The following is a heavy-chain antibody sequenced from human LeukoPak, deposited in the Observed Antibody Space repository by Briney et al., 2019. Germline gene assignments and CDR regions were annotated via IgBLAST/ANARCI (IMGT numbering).Heavy chain of an antibody. D-gene: IGHD1-26*01. Sequence: PSETLSLTCTVSGGSISSYYWSWIRPPPGKGLGWSGYIYYSGSTNYNPSLKSRVTISVHTSKNQFSLKLSSVTAADTAVYYYASTLYSGSYYLTQLDYWGQGTLVTVSS. CDR3: ASTLYSGSYYLTQLDY. CDR2: IYYSGST. J-gene: IGHJ4*02. CDR1: GGSISSYY. V-gene: IGHV4-59*01.